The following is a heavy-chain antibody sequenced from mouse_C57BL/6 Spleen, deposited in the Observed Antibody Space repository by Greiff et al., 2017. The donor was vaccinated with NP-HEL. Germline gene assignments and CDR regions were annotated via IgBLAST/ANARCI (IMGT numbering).Heavy chain of an antibody. D-gene: IGHD1-1*01. Sequence: QVQLKESGPELVKPGASVKISCKASGYAFSSSWMNWVKQRPGKGLEWIGRIYPGDGDTNYNGKFKGKATLTADKSSSTAYMQLSSLTSEDSAVYFCARELRGYWYFDVWGTGTTVTVSS. CDR1: GYAFSSSW. CDR3: ARELRGYWYFDV. CDR2: IYPGDGDT. V-gene: IGHV1-82*01. J-gene: IGHJ1*03.